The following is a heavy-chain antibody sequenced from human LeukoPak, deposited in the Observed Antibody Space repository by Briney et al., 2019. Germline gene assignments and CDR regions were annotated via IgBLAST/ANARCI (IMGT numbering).Heavy chain of an antibody. CDR2: INTYNGDT. J-gene: IGHJ4*02. CDR1: GYTFTHYG. CDR3: ARGIRSPLFDY. Sequence: ASVKVPCKASGYTFTHYGITWVRQAPGQGLAWRGWINTYNGDTKCAQKLQGRVTMTTDTSTSTAFMELRSLRSDDSAVYYCARGIRSPLFDYWGLGTLVTVSP. V-gene: IGHV1-18*01. D-gene: IGHD3-16*01.